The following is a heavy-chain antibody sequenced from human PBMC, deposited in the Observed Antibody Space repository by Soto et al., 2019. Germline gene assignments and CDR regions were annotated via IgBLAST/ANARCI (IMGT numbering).Heavy chain of an antibody. V-gene: IGHV4-59*08. CDR3: ARLLWGANWFDP. CDR1: GGSISSYY. Sequence: QVQLQESGPGLVKPSETLSLTCTVSGGSISSYYWSWIRQPPAKGLEWIGYIYYSGSTNYNPSLKSRITISVDTSKNPFSMKRSSVAAADTAVYYCARLLWGANWFDPWGQGTLVTVSS. J-gene: IGHJ5*02. D-gene: IGHD3-16*01. CDR2: IYYSGST.